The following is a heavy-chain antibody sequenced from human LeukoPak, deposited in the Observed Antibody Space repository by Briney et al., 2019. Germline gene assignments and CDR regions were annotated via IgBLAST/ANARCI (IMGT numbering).Heavy chain of an antibody. D-gene: IGHD6-19*01. Sequence: GGSLRLSCAASGFIVSSNYMCWVRQAPGKGLEWVSVIYSGGSTYYADSVKGRFTLSRDNPKNTLYLQMNSLRAEDAAVYYCASTGSSGWADYWGQGTLVTVSP. J-gene: IGHJ4*02. CDR2: IYSGGST. CDR3: ASTGSSGWADY. V-gene: IGHV3-53*01. CDR1: GFIVSSNY.